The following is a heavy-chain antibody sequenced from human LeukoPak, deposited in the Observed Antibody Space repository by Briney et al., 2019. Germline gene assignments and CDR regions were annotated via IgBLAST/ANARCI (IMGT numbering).Heavy chain of an antibody. V-gene: IGHV3-30-3*01. CDR2: ISYDGSNK. Sequence: GRSLRLSCAASGFTFSSYAMHWVRQAPGKGLEWVAVISYDGSNKYNADSVKGRFTISRDNSKNTLYLQMNSLRAEDTAVYYCARDGPYYYGSGTDYWGQGTLVTVSS. D-gene: IGHD3-10*01. CDR1: GFTFSSYA. J-gene: IGHJ4*02. CDR3: ARDGPYYYGSGTDY.